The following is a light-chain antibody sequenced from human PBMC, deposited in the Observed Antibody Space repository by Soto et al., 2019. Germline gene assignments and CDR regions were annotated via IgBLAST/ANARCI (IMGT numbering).Light chain of an antibody. CDR2: DTT. V-gene: IGLV7-46*01. CDR3: LLSFSGANWV. CDR1: TGAVISGHY. Sequence: QAVVTQEPSLTVSPGGTVTLTCGSSTGAVISGHYPYWFQQKPGQAPRTLIYDTTNKHSWTPARFSGSLLGGKAALTLSGAQPEDEADYYCLLSFSGANWVFGGGTKVTVL. J-gene: IGLJ3*02.